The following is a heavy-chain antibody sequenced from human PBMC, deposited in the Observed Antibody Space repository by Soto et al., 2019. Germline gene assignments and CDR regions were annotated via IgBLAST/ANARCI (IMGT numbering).Heavy chain of an antibody. CDR3: ARSVVVAASLYYFDY. Sequence: PGGSLRLSCAASGFTLSNYNMNWVRQAPGKGLEWVSSISSGSSYIYYADSVKGRFTISRDNAKNSLYLQMNSLRAEDTAVYYCARSVVVAASLYYFDYWGQGT. CDR2: ISSGSSYI. CDR1: GFTLSNYN. D-gene: IGHD2-15*01. J-gene: IGHJ4*02. V-gene: IGHV3-21*01.